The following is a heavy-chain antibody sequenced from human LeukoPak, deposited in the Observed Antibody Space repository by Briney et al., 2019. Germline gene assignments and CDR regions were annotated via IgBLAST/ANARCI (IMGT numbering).Heavy chain of an antibody. CDR1: GFSLNTRGVG. CDR2: IYWDDDR. D-gene: IGHD3-22*01. J-gene: IGHJ4*02. CDR3: AHRKNYYDSSVFDN. Sequence: SGPTLVNPTQTLTLTFTFSGFSLNTRGVGVGWIRQPPGRALEWLALIYWDDDRRYSPSLKSRLTITQDTSKNQVVLTMTNMDPVDTATYFCAHRKNYYDSSVFDNWGQGTLVTVSS. V-gene: IGHV2-5*02.